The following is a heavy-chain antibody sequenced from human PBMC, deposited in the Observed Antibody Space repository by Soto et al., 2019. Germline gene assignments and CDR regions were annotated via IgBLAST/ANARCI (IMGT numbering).Heavy chain of an antibody. CDR1: GFTFSSYA. Sequence: GGSLRLSCAASGFTFSSYAMSWVRQAPGKGLEWVAVISHEGGNEYYASSVRGRFTISRDNSKNTLSLQMNSLTIEDTAVYYCARELTLYGVALDYWGQGTPVTVSS. CDR3: ARELTLYGVALDY. V-gene: IGHV3-30*04. J-gene: IGHJ4*02. D-gene: IGHD3-3*01. CDR2: ISHEGGNE.